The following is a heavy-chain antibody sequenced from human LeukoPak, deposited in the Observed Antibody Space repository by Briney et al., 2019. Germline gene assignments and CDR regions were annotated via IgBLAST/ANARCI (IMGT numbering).Heavy chain of an antibody. CDR1: GYTFTDFG. CDR3: ARAESMALYFLY. D-gene: IGHD1-14*01. CDR2: VSTYNGDT. V-gene: IGHV1-18*01. Sequence: ASVKGSCKASGYTFTDFGFIWVRQAPGQGLEWVGWVSTYNGDTDYAKKFQDRVTMTTESSTQTTFMELRNLRSDDTAVYYCARAESMALYFLYWGQGTLVSVSS. J-gene: IGHJ1*01.